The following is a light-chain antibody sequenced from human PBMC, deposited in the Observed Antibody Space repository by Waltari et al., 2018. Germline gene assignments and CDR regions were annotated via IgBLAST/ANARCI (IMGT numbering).Light chain of an antibody. CDR1: QCVSRNY. Sequence: IVLTQSPGTLSLSPGERATLSCRASQCVSRNYLAWYQQKPGQAPRLLIYGASSRATGIPDRFSGSGSGTDFTLTISRLEPEDFAVYYCQQYATSPITFGQGTRLEIK. V-gene: IGKV3-20*01. J-gene: IGKJ5*01. CDR3: QQYATSPIT. CDR2: GAS.